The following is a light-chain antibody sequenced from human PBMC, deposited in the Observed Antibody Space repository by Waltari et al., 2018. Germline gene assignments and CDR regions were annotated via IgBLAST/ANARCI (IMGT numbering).Light chain of an antibody. CDR3: QQRLTWPLT. Sequence: EIVLTQSPATLSLSPGDRATLSCRASETVFNYVAWYQQRPGQAPRLLIYDASNRATGIPARFSGSGSGTDFALIISSLEPEDSALYYCQQRLTWPLTFGGGTKVEIK. V-gene: IGKV3-11*01. CDR2: DAS. CDR1: ETVFNY. J-gene: IGKJ4*01.